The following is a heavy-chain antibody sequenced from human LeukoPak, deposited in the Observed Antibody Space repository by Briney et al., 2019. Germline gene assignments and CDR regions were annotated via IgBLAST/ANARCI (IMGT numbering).Heavy chain of an antibody. J-gene: IGHJ4*02. CDR1: GFTFSTYD. V-gene: IGHV3-23*01. CDR3: ALGYAMNY. CDR2: ISGSGGGT. Sequence: SGGSLRLSCAASGFTFSTYDINWVRQAPGKGLEWVSGISGSGGGTYYADSVKGRITIFRDNSKNTLYLQMNSLRVEDTAGYYCALGYAMNYWGQGTLVTVSS. D-gene: IGHD2-8*01.